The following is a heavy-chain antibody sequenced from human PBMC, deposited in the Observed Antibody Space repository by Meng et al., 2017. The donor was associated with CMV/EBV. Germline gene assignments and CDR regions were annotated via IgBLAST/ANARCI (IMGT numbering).Heavy chain of an antibody. Sequence: ASVKVSCKASGYTFTGYYMHWVRQAPGQGLEWMGWINPNSGGTNYAQKFQGRVTMTRDTSISTAYMELSRPRSDDTAVYYCASGSRDSVYYYYGMDVWGQGTTVTVSS. D-gene: IGHD2-15*01. CDR3: ASGSRDSVYYYYGMDV. J-gene: IGHJ6*02. V-gene: IGHV1-2*02. CDR2: INPNSGGT. CDR1: GYTFTGYY.